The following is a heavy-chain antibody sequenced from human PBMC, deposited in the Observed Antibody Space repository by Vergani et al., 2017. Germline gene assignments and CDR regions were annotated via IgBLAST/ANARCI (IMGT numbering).Heavy chain of an antibody. Sequence: QVQLVQSGAEVKKPGSSVKVSCKASGGTFSSYAISWVRQAPGQGLEWMGRIIPILGIANYAQKFQGRVTITADKSTSTAYMELSSLRSEDTAVYYCASEAIVSVATIRYFDYWGQGTLVTVSS. V-gene: IGHV1-69*04. CDR1: GGTFSSYA. CDR3: ASEAIVSVATIRYFDY. D-gene: IGHD5-12*01. J-gene: IGHJ4*02. CDR2: IIPILGIA.